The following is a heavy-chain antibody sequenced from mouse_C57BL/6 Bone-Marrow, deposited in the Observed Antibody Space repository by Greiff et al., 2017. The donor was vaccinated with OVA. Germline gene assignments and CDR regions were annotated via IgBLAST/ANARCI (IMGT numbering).Heavy chain of an antibody. CDR1: GFSLTSYG. J-gene: IGHJ4*01. CDR3: ARGGLRRGGYAMDY. Sequence: VMLVESGPGLVAPSQSLSITCTVSGFSLTSYGVHWVRQPPGKGLEWLVVIWSDGSTTYNSALKSRLSISKDNSKSQVFLKMNSLQTDDTAMYYCARGGLRRGGYAMDYWGQGTSVTVSS. D-gene: IGHD2-4*01. V-gene: IGHV2-6*03. CDR2: IWSDGST.